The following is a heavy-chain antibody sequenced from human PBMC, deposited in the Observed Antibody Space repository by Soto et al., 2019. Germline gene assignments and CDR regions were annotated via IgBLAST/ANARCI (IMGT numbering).Heavy chain of an antibody. CDR2: ISAYNGNT. J-gene: IGHJ4*02. CDR3: ARDLRRVVVAPFDY. CDR1: GYTFTSYG. Sequence: ASVKVSCKASGYTFTSYGISWVRQAPGQGLEWMGWISAYNGNTNYAQKLQGRVTMTTDTSTSTAYMELRSLRSDDTAVYYCARDLRRVVVAPFDYWGQGTLVTVSS. V-gene: IGHV1-18*01. D-gene: IGHD2-15*01.